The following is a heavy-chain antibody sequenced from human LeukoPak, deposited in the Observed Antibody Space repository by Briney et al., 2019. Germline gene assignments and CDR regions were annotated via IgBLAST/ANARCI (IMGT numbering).Heavy chain of an antibody. V-gene: IGHV4-34*01. CDR2: INHSGST. D-gene: IGHD6-13*01. CDR3: ARHSMYSSSWYYFDY. Sequence: SETLSLTCAVYGVSFSGYYWSWIRQSPGKGLEWIGEINHSGSTNYNPSLKSRVTISVDTSKNQFSLKLSSVTAADTAVYYCARHSMYSSSWYYFDYWGQGTLVTVSS. J-gene: IGHJ4*02. CDR1: GVSFSGYY.